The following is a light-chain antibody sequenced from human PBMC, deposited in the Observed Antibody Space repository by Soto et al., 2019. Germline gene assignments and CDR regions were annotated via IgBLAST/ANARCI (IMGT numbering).Light chain of an antibody. J-gene: IGKJ1*01. CDR3: QQYGSSPPWT. Sequence: EIVLTQSPGTLSLSPGERATLSCRASQSVSSNYLVWYQQKPGQAPRLLIHGASSRATGIPDRFSGSGSGTDFTLTISRLEPEDFAVYYCQQYGSSPPWTFGQGPKVEIK. CDR2: GAS. CDR1: QSVSSNY. V-gene: IGKV3-20*01.